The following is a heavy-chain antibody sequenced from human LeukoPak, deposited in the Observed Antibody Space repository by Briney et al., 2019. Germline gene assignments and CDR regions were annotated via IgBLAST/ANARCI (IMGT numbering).Heavy chain of an antibody. CDR2: IKQDGSEK. D-gene: IGHD6-6*01. J-gene: IGHJ1*01. V-gene: IGHV3-7*01. CDR3: ANIATQTKIRAEFFQH. Sequence: GGSLRLSCAASGFTYSSYWMSWVRQAPGKGLEWVANIKQDGSEKYYVDSVKGRFTISRDNAKNSLYLQMNSWRAEDTAVYYLANIATQTKIRAEFFQHWGQGTLVTVSS. CDR1: GFTYSSYW.